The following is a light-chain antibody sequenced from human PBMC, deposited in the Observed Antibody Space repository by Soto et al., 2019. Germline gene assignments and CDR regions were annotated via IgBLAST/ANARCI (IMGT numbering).Light chain of an antibody. V-gene: IGKV3-15*01. J-gene: IGKJ4*01. CDR1: QSVNSS. CDR2: DAS. CDR3: QQYNFWPPLT. Sequence: EIVMTQSPATLSVSPGERATLSCRASQSVNSSLAWYRQKPGQAPRLLFCDASTRVNGVPARFSGSGSGTEFTLTISSLQAEDSGIYYCQQYNFWPPLTFGGGTKVEIK.